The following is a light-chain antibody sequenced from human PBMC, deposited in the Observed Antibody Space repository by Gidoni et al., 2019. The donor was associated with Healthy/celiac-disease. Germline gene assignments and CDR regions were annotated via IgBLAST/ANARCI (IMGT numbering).Light chain of an antibody. J-gene: IGKJ1*01. CDR2: AAS. CDR1: QGISNY. CDR3: QKYNSAPRT. Sequence: DIQLTQTPSSLSASVGDRLTITCRASQGISNYLAWYQQKPGKVPKLLIYAASTLQSGVPSRFSGSGSGTDFTLTISSLQPEDVATYYCQKYNSAPRTFGQGTKVEIK. V-gene: IGKV1-27*01.